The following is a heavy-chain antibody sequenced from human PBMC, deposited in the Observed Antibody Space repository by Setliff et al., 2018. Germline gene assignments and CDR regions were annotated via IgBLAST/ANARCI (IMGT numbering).Heavy chain of an antibody. CDR2: IKRDGSEI. J-gene: IGHJ6*02. V-gene: IGHV3-7*01. CDR1: GFTVSRYW. Sequence: GGSLRLSCAASGFTVSRYWMSWVRQAPGKGLEWVANIKRDGSEIYYVDSVKGRFTISRDNAKNSLYLQMNSLRAEDTAVYYCARDHVYGSQYYYYYYGMDVWGRGTTVTFSS. CDR3: ARDHVYGSQYYYYYYGMDV. D-gene: IGHD3-10*01.